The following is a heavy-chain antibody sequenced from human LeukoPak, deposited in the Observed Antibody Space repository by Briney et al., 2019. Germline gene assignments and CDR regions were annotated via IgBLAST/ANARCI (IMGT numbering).Heavy chain of an antibody. V-gene: IGHV1-18*01. CDR1: GYTFGIYG. CDR3: ARDFESCTSASCYALFDF. CDR2: ISAYSGNT. Sequence: GASVKVSCEASGYTFGIYGISWVRQAPGQGLEWMGWISAYSGNTNYPRKFQGRVTLTTDTSTNTAYMELRSLTSDDTAVYYCARDFESCTSASCYALFDFGGQGTLVTVSS. D-gene: IGHD2-2*01. J-gene: IGHJ4*02.